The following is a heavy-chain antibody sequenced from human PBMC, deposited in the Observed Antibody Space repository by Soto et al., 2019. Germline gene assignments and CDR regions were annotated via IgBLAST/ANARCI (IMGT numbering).Heavy chain of an antibody. CDR2: IYYSGST. CDR1: GGSISSSSYY. CDR3: VRLIGNSWLDF. D-gene: IGHD1-26*01. J-gene: IGHJ5*01. Sequence: PSETLSLTCTVSGGSISSSSYYWGWIRQPPGKGLEWIGSIYYSGSTYYNPSLKSRITINPDTSNNQFSLHLNSVTPEDTAVYYCVRLIGNSWLDFWGQGTLVTVSS. V-gene: IGHV4-39*01.